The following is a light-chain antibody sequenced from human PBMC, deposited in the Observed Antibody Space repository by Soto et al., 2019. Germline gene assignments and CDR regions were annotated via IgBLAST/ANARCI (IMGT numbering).Light chain of an antibody. CDR3: CSSVGSPNCV. Sequence: QSALTQPASVSGSPGQSITISCTGTSSDVGSYNRVCWYQQHPGKAPTLMIYEVNKRPSGVSHRFSGSKSGNTASLTISGLQAEDEAEYYCCSSVGSPNCVFGGGTKLTVL. CDR1: SSDVGSYNR. J-gene: IGLJ3*02. V-gene: IGLV2-23*02. CDR2: EVN.